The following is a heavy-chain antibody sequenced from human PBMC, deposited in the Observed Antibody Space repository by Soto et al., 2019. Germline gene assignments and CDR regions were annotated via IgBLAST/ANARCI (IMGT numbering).Heavy chain of an antibody. J-gene: IGHJ4*02. V-gene: IGHV3-21*06. CDR3: ARDPYDFWSGPDY. CDR2: ISRDSTYR. Sequence: GGSLRLSCAASGFSFSTYNMNWVRQAPGKGLEWVSSISRDSTYRYYADSMRGRFTISRDNAKNSVFLQLDSLRGDDTAVYYCARDPYDFWSGPDYWGQGTLVTVSS. D-gene: IGHD3-3*01. CDR1: GFSFSTYN.